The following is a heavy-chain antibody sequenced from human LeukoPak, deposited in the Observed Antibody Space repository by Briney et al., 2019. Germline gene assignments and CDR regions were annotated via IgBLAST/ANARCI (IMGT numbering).Heavy chain of an antibody. CDR3: ARGGYYDSSGYPIGY. Sequence: QSGGSLRLSCAASGFTFSSYAMHWVRQAPGKGLEWVAVISYDGSNKYYADSVKGRFTISRDNSKNTLYLQMNSLRAEDTAVYYCARGGYYDSSGYPIGYWGQGTLVTVSP. V-gene: IGHV3-30-3*01. J-gene: IGHJ4*02. CDR1: GFTFSSYA. CDR2: ISYDGSNK. D-gene: IGHD3-22*01.